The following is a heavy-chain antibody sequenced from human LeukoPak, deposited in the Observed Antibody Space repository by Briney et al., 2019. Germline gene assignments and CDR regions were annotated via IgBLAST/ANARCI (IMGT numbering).Heavy chain of an antibody. CDR1: GFTFSSYW. CDR3: ASHDYDFWSGYSSWFDP. CDR2: INQDGSEN. D-gene: IGHD3-3*01. V-gene: IGHV3-7*01. Sequence: QAGGSLRLSCAASGFTFSSYWMSWVRQSPGKGLEWVANINQDGSENHYVDSVKGRFTISRDNAKNSVFVQMNGLRVEDTAVYYCASHDYDFWSGYSSWFDPWGQGTLVTVSS. J-gene: IGHJ5*02.